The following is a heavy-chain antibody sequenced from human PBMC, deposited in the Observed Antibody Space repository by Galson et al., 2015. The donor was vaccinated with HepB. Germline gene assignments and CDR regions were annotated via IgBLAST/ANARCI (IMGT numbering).Heavy chain of an antibody. Sequence: SLRLSCAASGLTVSSNYMSWVRQAPGKGLEWVSIIYSDGSTYYADSVKGRFTISRDNSKNTLYLQINSLKAEDTAVYYCARVLFIDCSDGSCASHSYYYGMDVWGQGTTVTVSS. CDR1: GLTVSSNY. CDR2: IYSDGST. D-gene: IGHD2-15*01. V-gene: IGHV3-53*01. J-gene: IGHJ6*02. CDR3: ARVLFIDCSDGSCASHSYYYGMDV.